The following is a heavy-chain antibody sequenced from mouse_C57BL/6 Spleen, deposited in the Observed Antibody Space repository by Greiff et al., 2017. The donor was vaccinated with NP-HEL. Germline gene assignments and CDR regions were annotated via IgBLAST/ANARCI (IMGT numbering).Heavy chain of an antibody. J-gene: IGHJ2*01. D-gene: IGHD2-1*01. CDR3: TIPVYGNSFDY. V-gene: IGHV1-15*01. CDR1: GYTFTDYE. CDR2: IDPETGGT. Sequence: QVQLKESGAELVRPGASVTLSCKASGYTFTDYEMHWVKQTPVHGLEWIGAIDPETGGTAYNQKFKGKAILTADKSSSTAYMELRSLTSEDSAVYYCTIPVYGNSFDYWGQGTTLTVSS.